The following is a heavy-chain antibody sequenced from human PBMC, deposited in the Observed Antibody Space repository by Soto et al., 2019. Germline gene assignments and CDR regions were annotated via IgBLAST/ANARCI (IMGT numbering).Heavy chain of an antibody. CDR1: GGTFSSYA. J-gene: IGHJ6*02. CDR3: ASPYCGGDCYPGYYYYYGMDV. Sequence: SVKVSCKASGGTFSSYAISWVRQAPGQGLEWMGGIIPIFGTANYAQKFQGRVTITADESTSTAYMELSSLRSEDTAVYYCASPYCGGDCYPGYYYYYGMDVWGQGTTVTVSS. V-gene: IGHV1-69*13. D-gene: IGHD2-21*02. CDR2: IIPIFGTA.